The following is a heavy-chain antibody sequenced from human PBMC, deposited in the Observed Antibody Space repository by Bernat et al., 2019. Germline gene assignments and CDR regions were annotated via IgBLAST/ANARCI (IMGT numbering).Heavy chain of an antibody. V-gene: IGHV3-30*18. J-gene: IGHJ6*02. CDR2: ISYDGSIT. CDR3: AKGVPLPTVVIDYLYYGMDV. Sequence: QVQLVESGGGVVQPGRSLRLSCAASGFTFSSYGMHWVRQAPGKGLEWVAGISYDGSITYYAHSLKGRFTISRDNSKNTLYLQMSSLRAEDTAVYYCAKGVPLPTVVIDYLYYGMDVWGQGTPVTVSS. CDR1: GFTFSSYG. D-gene: IGHD4-23*01.